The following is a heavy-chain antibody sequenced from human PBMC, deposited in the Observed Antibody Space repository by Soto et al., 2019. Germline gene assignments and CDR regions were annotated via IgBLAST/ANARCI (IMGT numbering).Heavy chain of an antibody. CDR3: ARYCTNGVCHNWFDP. D-gene: IGHD2-8*01. V-gene: IGHV4-61*01. Sequence: SETLSLTCTVSGGSVSSGSYYWSWIRQPPGKGLEWIGYIYYSGSTNYNPSLKSRVTISVDTSKNQFSLKLSSVTAADTAVYYCARYCTNGVCHNWFDPWGQGTLVTVSS. CDR1: GGSVSSGSYY. J-gene: IGHJ5*02. CDR2: IYYSGST.